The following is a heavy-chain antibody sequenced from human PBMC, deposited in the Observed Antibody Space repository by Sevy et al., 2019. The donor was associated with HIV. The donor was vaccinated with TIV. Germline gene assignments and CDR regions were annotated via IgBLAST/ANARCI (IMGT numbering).Heavy chain of an antibody. CDR3: AREASFYDSSGYRRPFDY. CDR1: GFTFSSYA. D-gene: IGHD3-22*01. Sequence: GGSLRLSCAASGFTFSSYAMHWVRQAPGKGLEWVAVISYDGRNKYYADSVKGRFTISRDNSKNTLYLKMNSLRAEDTAVYYCAREASFYDSSGYRRPFDYWGQGTLVTVSS. CDR2: ISYDGRNK. J-gene: IGHJ4*02. V-gene: IGHV3-30*14.